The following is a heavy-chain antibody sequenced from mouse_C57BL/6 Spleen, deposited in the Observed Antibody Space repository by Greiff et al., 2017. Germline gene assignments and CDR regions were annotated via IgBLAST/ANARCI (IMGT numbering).Heavy chain of an antibody. D-gene: IGHD1-1*02. J-gene: IGHJ4*01. CDR2: ISYDGSN. Sequence: EVQLQQSGPGLVKPSQSLSLTCSVTGYSITSGYYWNWIRQFPGNKLEWMGYISYDGSNNYNPSLKNRISITRDTSKNQFFLKLNSVTTEDTATYYCARGDYGHAMYDWGQGTSVTVSS. V-gene: IGHV3-6*01. CDR3: ARGDYGHAMYD. CDR1: GYSITSGYY.